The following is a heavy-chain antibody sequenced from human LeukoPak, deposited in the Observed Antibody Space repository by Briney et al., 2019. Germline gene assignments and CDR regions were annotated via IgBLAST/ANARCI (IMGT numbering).Heavy chain of an antibody. CDR1: GFTFTSYA. Sequence: GGSLRLSCEASGFTFTSYAMHWVRQAPGKGLEWVSSISASGSGTFYTDSMNGRFTISRDNAKKTFFLQMKNLRLGDTALYYCAKGRDTSGRQNFDFWGQGTLVTVSS. V-gene: IGHV3-23*01. D-gene: IGHD6-19*01. CDR3: AKGRDTSGRQNFDF. J-gene: IGHJ4*02. CDR2: ISASGSGT.